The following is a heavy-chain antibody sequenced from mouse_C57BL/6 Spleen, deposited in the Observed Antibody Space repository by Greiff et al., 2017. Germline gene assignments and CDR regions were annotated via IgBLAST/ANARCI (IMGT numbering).Heavy chain of an antibody. V-gene: IGHV1-26*01. D-gene: IGHD1-1*01. Sequence: VQLQQSGPELVKPGASVKISCKASGYTFTDYYMNWVKQSHGKSLEWIGDINPNNGGTSYNQKFKGKATLTVDKSSSTAYMELRSLTSEDSAVYYCARKFITTVVGYFDVWGTGTTVTVSS. J-gene: IGHJ1*03. CDR1: GYTFTDYY. CDR3: ARKFITTVVGYFDV. CDR2: INPNNGGT.